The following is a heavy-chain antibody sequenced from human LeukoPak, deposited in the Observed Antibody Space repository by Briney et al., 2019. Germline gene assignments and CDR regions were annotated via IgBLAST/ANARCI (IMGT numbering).Heavy chain of an antibody. CDR2: INPNSGGT. D-gene: IGHD4-17*01. CDR3: ARSDTTVTGLDP. CDR1: GYTLTGYY. Sequence: ASVKVSCKASGYTLTGYYMHWVRQAPGQGLEWMGWINPNSGGTNYAQKFQGRVTMTRDTSISTAYMELSRLRSDDTAVYYCARSDTTVTGLDPWGQGTLVSVSS. V-gene: IGHV1-2*02. J-gene: IGHJ5*02.